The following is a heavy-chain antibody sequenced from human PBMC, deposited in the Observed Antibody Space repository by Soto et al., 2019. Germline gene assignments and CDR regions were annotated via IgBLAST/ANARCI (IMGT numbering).Heavy chain of an antibody. V-gene: IGHV5-51*01. D-gene: IGHD3-22*01. CDR1: GYSFPSDW. CDR3: ARQIYDSDTGPNFQYYFDS. Sequence: PGESLKISCKGSGYSFPSDWIGWVRQMPGKGLEWMGSIYPADSDTRYSPSFRGHVTISATKSITTVFLQWSSLRASDTAMYYCARQIYDSDTGPNFQYYFDSWGQGTPVTVSS. J-gene: IGHJ4*02. CDR2: IYPADSDT.